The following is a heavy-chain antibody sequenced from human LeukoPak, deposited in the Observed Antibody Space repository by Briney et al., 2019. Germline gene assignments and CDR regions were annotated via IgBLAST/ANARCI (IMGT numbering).Heavy chain of an antibody. CDR2: INLNSGGT. CDR3: AREVPRITIFGVVIKSWFDP. Sequence: ASVKVSFKSSGYTFTGCYMHWVRNAHGQGIGWMGWINLNSGGTNYAQKFQGRVTMTTDTSISTAYMELSRLRSDDTAVYYCAREVPRITIFGVVIKSWFDPWGQGTLVTVSS. D-gene: IGHD3-3*01. V-gene: IGHV1-2*02. CDR1: GYTFTGCY. J-gene: IGHJ5*02.